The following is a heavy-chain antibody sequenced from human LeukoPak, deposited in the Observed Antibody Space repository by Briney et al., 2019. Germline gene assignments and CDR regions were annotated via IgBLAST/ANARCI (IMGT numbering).Heavy chain of an antibody. Sequence: ASVKVSCKASGGTFSSYAIIWVRQAPGQGLEWMGGIIPIFGTANYAQKFQGRVTITTDESTSTAYMELSSLRSEDTAVYYCARGEYSSSAYYYYYYMDVWGKGTTVTVSS. D-gene: IGHD6-6*01. J-gene: IGHJ6*03. CDR1: GGTFSSYA. CDR2: IIPIFGTA. V-gene: IGHV1-69*05. CDR3: ARGEYSSSAYYYYYYMDV.